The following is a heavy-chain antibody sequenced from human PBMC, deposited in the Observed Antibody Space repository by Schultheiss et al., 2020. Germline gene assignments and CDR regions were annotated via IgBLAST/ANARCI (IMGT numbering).Heavy chain of an antibody. D-gene: IGHD3-10*01. CDR1: GFTFSSYA. CDR2: IGTAGDT. Sequence: GGSLRLSCTASGFTFSSYAMSWVRQATGKGLEWVSAIGTAGDTYYPGSVKGRFTISRENAKNSLYLQMNSLRAGDTAVYYCARALGSGSYYFFQEFDLWGRGTLVTVSS. J-gene: IGHJ2*01. V-gene: IGHV3-13*01. CDR3: ARALGSGSYYFFQEFDL.